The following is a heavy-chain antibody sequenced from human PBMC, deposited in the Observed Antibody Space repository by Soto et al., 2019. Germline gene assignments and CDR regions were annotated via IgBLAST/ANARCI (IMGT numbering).Heavy chain of an antibody. V-gene: IGHV3-23*01. CDR1: GFTFSSYA. J-gene: IGHJ4*02. CDR3: AKVLWFGELLAPAFFDY. Sequence: EVQLLESGGGLVQPGGSLRLSCAASGFTFSSYAMSWVRQAPGKGLEWVSAISGSGGSTYYADSGKGRFTISRDNSKNTLYLQMNSLRAEDTAVYYCAKVLWFGELLAPAFFDYWGQGTLVTVSS. D-gene: IGHD3-10*01. CDR2: ISGSGGST.